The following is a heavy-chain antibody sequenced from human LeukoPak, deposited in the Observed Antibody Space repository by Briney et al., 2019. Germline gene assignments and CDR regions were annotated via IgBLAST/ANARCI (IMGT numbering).Heavy chain of an antibody. Sequence: PGGSLRLSCEASGFTFSAYAMTWVRQAPGKGLEWLSYITTSSSTIHYADSVKGRFTISRDNAKNSLYLQMNSLGDDDTAVYYCARDQDWAFDYWGQGTLVTVSS. V-gene: IGHV3-48*02. CDR3: ARDQDWAFDY. D-gene: IGHD3-9*01. CDR2: ITTSSSTI. CDR1: GFTFSAYA. J-gene: IGHJ4*02.